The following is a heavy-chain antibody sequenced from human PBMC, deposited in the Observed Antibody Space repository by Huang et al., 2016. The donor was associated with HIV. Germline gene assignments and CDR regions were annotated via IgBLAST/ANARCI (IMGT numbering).Heavy chain of an antibody. V-gene: IGHV3-30*18. CDR1: GFSFSTYG. D-gene: IGHD1-26*01. J-gene: IGHJ4*02. Sequence: VQLVESGGGVVKPGRSLRLACAASGFSFSTYGLYWVRQAPGKGLEWVAVISYDGSNKYYAHSVKGRFTISRDTSENKVYLQMNSLRHEDTAVYYCAKDGADEEWDIDYWGQGTLVTVSS. CDR2: ISYDGSNK. CDR3: AKDGADEEWDIDY.